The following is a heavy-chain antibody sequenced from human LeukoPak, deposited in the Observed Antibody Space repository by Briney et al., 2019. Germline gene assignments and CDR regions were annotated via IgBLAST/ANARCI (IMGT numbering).Heavy chain of an antibody. CDR1: GYIFTKYV. Sequence: ASVKVSCKASGYIFTKYVVHWVRQAPGQRPEWMGWIKAGNGDTKYSQNFQDRLTITRDTSASTVYMELSNLTSEDTALYYCARDDCGDTCYPGGYWGQGTLVTVSS. D-gene: IGHD2-21*01. V-gene: IGHV1-3*01. CDR3: ARDDCGDTCYPGGY. CDR2: IKAGNGDT. J-gene: IGHJ4*02.